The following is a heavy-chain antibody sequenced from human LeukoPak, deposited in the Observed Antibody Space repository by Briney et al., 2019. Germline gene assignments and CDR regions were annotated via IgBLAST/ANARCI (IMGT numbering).Heavy chain of an antibody. CDR2: VYISGTT. V-gene: IGHV4-4*07. CDR1: GGSISSYY. D-gene: IGHD3-22*01. J-gene: IGHJ4*02. Sequence: PSETPSLTCTVAGGSISSYYWSWIRQPAGKGLEWIGRVYISGTTNYNPSLKSRITMSLDTSKNQLSLKLSSVTAADTAVYYCARDEAGSGYIDYWGQGTLVTVSS. CDR3: ARDEAGSGYIDY.